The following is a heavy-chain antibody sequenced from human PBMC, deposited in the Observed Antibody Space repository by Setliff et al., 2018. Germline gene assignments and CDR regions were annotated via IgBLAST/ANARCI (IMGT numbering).Heavy chain of an antibody. J-gene: IGHJ4*02. D-gene: IGHD3-16*01. CDR2: IISSGSHI. CDR1: GFTFSSYT. Sequence: PGGSLRLSCAGSGFTFSSYTMNWVRQAPGKGLEWVSSIISSGSHIYYADSVKGRFTSSRDNAKNTLYLQMNSLRAEDTAVYYCARDGGEYWGQGTLVTVSS. CDR3: ARDGGEY. V-gene: IGHV3-21*01.